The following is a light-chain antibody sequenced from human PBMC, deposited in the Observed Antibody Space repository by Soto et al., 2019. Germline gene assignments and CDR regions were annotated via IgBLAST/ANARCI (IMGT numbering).Light chain of an antibody. Sequence: DIQMTQSPSSLSASVGDRITITCRASQSINSYLNWYQQKPGKAPKLLIYAASSLQSGVPSRFSGSGSGTDFTLTVSSLQPEDVATYYCQQSYSSPLTFGPGTKVDIK. J-gene: IGKJ3*01. V-gene: IGKV1-39*01. CDR2: AAS. CDR1: QSINSY. CDR3: QQSYSSPLT.